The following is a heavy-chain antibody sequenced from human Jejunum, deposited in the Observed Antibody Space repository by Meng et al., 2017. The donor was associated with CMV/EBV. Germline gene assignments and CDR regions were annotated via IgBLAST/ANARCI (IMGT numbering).Heavy chain of an antibody. CDR3: AKGGPMVGATIDH. J-gene: IGHJ4*02. CDR1: CFTFSSYC. Sequence: SCFTFSSYCMHWVRRAPGTELEWVAFIRYDGSRKNYVDSVKGRFTISRDNSKNILYLYTTGLRVEDTAVYYCAKGGPMVGATIDHWGQGTLVTVSS. D-gene: IGHD1-26*01. CDR2: IRYDGSRK. V-gene: IGHV3-30*02.